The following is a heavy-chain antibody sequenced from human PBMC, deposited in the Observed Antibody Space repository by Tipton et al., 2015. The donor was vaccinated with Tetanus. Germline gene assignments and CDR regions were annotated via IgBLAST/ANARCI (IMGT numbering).Heavy chain of an antibody. CDR2: IIPASGAT. CDR3: VRDRAAAGESDY. Sequence: QSGPEVKKPGSSVKVSCKSSGGPFYKHGIDWVRQAPGQGLEWMGGIIPASGATNYAHKFQGRVTMAADASTTTVHMELSNLRSDDTAVYYCVRDRAAAGESDYWGQGTLVTV. J-gene: IGHJ4*02. D-gene: IGHD6-25*01. V-gene: IGHV1-69*01. CDR1: GGPFYKHG.